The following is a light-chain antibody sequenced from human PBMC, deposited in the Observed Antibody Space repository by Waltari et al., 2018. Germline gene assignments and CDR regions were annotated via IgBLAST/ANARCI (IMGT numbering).Light chain of an antibody. CDR3: QQVNAYPHT. J-gene: IGKJ4*01. V-gene: IGKV1-9*01. CDR1: RGISRY. Sequence: DIQLTQSPSFVSASVGDRVTITCRASRGISRYLAWYQQEPGKVPKLLIYAASTLQGGVPSRFSGSGAGTEFTLTSSSLQTEDFATYYCQQVNAYPHTFGGGTKVEIK. CDR2: AAS.